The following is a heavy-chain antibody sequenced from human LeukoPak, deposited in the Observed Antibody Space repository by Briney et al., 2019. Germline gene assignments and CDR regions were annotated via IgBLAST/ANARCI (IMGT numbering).Heavy chain of an antibody. Sequence: GGSLRLSCAASGFTVSSNYMSWVRQAPGKGLEWVANIHKDGSETYFVDSVKGRFTMSRDNAENSLSLQMSSLKAEDTAIYYCARLDYSRVYVYWGQGTLVTVSS. J-gene: IGHJ4*02. V-gene: IGHV3-7*01. D-gene: IGHD4-11*01. CDR2: IHKDGSET. CDR3: ARLDYSRVYVY. CDR1: GFTVSSNY.